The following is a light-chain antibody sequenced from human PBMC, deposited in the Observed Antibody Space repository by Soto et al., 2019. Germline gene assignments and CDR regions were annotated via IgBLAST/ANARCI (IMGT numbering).Light chain of an antibody. CDR1: QSISTW. CDR3: QHYNTYSQT. CDR2: KTS. J-gene: IGKJ1*01. Sequence: DIQMTQSPSTLSASVGERVTITCRASQSISTWLAWYQQKPGKAPKLLIYKTSTLESGVPSRFSGSGSGTEFTLTISSLQPDDFATYYCQHYNTYSQTFGQGTKV. V-gene: IGKV1-5*03.